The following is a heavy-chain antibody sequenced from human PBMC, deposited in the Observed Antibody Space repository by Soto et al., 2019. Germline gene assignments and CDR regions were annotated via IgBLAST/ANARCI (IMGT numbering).Heavy chain of an antibody. D-gene: IGHD3-3*01. J-gene: IGHJ1*01. Sequence: QVQLVESGGRVVQPGGSLRLSCAASGFMFSRYAIHWVRQAPGKGLEWVAVISEDGSVNYYADSVRGRFSISRDKSKNTVYLEMNGMRDDDTAVFYCARSRSGAVPDSFGYWGQGTLVTVSS. CDR3: ARSRSGAVPDSFGY. CDR2: ISEDGSVN. CDR1: GFMFSRYA. V-gene: IGHV3-30-3*01.